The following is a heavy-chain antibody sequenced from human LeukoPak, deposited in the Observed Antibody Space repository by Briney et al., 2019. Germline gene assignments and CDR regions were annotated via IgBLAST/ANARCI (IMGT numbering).Heavy chain of an antibody. CDR1: GYTFTRYY. J-gene: IGHJ4*02. CDR2: INPSGGST. Sequence: GASVKVSCKASGYTFTRYYMYWVRQAPGQGLEWMGIINPSGGSTDYAQKFQGRVTITADESTSTAYMELSSLRSEDTAVYYCARDLGYYYDSSASQVGYWGQGTLVTVSS. D-gene: IGHD3-22*01. CDR3: ARDLGYYYDSSASQVGY. V-gene: IGHV1-46*01.